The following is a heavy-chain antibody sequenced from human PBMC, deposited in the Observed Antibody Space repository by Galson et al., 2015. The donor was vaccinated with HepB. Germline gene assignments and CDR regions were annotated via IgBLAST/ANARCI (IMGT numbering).Heavy chain of an antibody. J-gene: IGHJ3*02. Sequence: SVKVSCKASGYTFTSYYMHWVRQAPGQGLEWMGIINPSGGSTSYAQKFQGRVTMTRDTSTSTVYMELSSLRSEDTAVYYCARVKSGYSYGYQFAFDIWGQGTMVTVSS. CDR3: ARVKSGYSYGYQFAFDI. D-gene: IGHD5-18*01. V-gene: IGHV1-46*01. CDR1: GYTFTSYY. CDR2: INPSGGST.